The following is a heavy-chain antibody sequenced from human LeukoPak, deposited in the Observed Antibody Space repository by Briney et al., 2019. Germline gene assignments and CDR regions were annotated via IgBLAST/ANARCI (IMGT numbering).Heavy chain of an antibody. J-gene: IGHJ5*02. CDR2: INPNSGGT. V-gene: IGHV1-2*02. Sequence: GASVKVSCKASGFTFTGYYMHWVRQAPGQGLEWMGWINPNSGGTNYAQKFQGRVTMTRDTSISTAYMELSRLRSDDTAVYYCARDRVRGIAQCSGGSCYSHWFDPWGQGTLVTVSS. D-gene: IGHD2-15*01. CDR3: ARDRVRGIAQCSGGSCYSHWFDP. CDR1: GFTFTGYY.